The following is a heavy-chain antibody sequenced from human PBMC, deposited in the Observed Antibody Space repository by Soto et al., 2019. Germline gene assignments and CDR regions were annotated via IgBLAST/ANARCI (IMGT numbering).Heavy chain of an antibody. D-gene: IGHD6-19*01. V-gene: IGHV3-33*01. CDR2: IWYDGSNK. CDR3: AREGAGLDAFDI. J-gene: IGHJ3*02. Sequence: GGSLRLSCAASGFTFSSYGMHWVRQAPGKGLEWVAVIWYDGSNKYYADSVKGRFTISRDNSKNTLYLQVNSLRAEDTAVYYCAREGAGLDAFDIWGQGTMVTVSS. CDR1: GFTFSSYG.